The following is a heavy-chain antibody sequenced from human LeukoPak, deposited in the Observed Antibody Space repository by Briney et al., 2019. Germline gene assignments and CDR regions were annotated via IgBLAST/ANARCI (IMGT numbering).Heavy chain of an antibody. CDR1: GFTFSSYS. CDR2: ISSSSSYI. J-gene: IGHJ4*02. Sequence: GGSLRLSCAASGFTFSSYSMNWVRQAPGKGLEWVSSISSSSSYIYYADSVKGRFTISRDNAKNSLYLQMNSLRAEDTAVYYCARRGWQWLVRLRGVLDYWGQGTLVTVSS. CDR3: ARRGWQWLVRLRGVLDY. V-gene: IGHV3-21*01. D-gene: IGHD6-19*01.